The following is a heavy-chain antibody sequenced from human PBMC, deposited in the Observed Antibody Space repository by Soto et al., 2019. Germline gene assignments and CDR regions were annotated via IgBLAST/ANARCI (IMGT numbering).Heavy chain of an antibody. CDR1: GGSISSYY. D-gene: IGHD2-2*01. J-gene: IGHJ4*02. Sequence: PSETLSLTCTVSGGSISSYYWSWTRQPPGKGLEWIGYIYYSGSSNYNPSLKSRVTISVDTSKNQFSLKLNSVTAADTAVYYCARYYCTSTTCYYFDYWGQGTLVTVSS. CDR3: ARYYCTSTTCYYFDY. V-gene: IGHV4-59*01. CDR2: IYYSGSS.